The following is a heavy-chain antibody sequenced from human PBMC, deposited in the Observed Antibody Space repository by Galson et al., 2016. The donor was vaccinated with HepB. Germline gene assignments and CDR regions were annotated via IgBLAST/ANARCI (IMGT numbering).Heavy chain of an antibody. D-gene: IGHD6-13*01. V-gene: IGHV3-21*06. CDR3: ARRGYSSSEYYFDY. CDR2: VSSGGDYI. J-gene: IGHJ4*02. CDR1: GFTFSRYN. Sequence: SLRLSCAASGFTFSRYNMNWARLAPGKGLEWVSSVSSGGDYIDYADSVKGRFTISRDNAKNSLYLQMKSLRVEDTAFYYCARRGYSSSEYYFDYWGQGTLVTVSS.